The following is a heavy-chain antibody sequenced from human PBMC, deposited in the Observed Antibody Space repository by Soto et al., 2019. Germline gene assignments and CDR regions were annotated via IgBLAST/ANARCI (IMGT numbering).Heavy chain of an antibody. CDR1: GFTFINHA. CDR2: ISGGGDAT. V-gene: IGHV3-23*01. Sequence: EVQLLESGGGLVQPGGSLRLSCAGSGFTFINHAMNWVRQAPGKGLEWVSSISGGGDATFFGDSVRGRFTISRDNSKNTVTLQMNRLRVDDTAVYYCARKILGSTSRPNYWYFDLWGRGTLVTVSS. J-gene: IGHJ2*01. D-gene: IGHD2-2*01. CDR3: ARKILGSTSRPNYWYFDL.